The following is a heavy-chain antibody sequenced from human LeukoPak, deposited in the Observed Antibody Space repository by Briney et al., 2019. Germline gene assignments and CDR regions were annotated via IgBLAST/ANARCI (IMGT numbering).Heavy chain of an antibody. CDR1: GFTFSTHS. CDR2: INHDGNDI. D-gene: IGHD1-1*01. J-gene: IGHJ3*02. Sequence: GGSLTLSCAASGFTFSTHSMNWVRQAPGKGLEWVSYINHDGNDIYYGESVKGRFTISRDNAKNSLYLQMHTLRAEDTAAYYCAGDGTGVLPGDAFDIWSQGTMVTVYS. V-gene: IGHV3-21*05. CDR3: AGDGTGVLPGDAFDI.